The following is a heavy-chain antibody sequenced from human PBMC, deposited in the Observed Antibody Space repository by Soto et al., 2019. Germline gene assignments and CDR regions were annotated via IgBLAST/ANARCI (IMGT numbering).Heavy chain of an antibody. D-gene: IGHD3-22*01. Sequence: LRLSCAASGFTFSSYWMSWVRQAPGKGLERVANIKQDGSEKYYVDSVKGRFTISRDNAKNSLYLQMNSLRAEDTAVYYCARAYYYDSSGSKYWGQGTLVTVSS. V-gene: IGHV3-7*03. CDR3: ARAYYYDSSGSKY. J-gene: IGHJ4*02. CDR2: IKQDGSEK. CDR1: GFTFSSYW.